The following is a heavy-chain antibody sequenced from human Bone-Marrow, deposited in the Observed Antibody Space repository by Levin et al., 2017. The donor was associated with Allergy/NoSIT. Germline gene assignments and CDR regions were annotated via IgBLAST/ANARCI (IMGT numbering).Heavy chain of an antibody. V-gene: IGHV3-33*08. CDR3: ARDPGLALAGTAYFDL. J-gene: IGHJ2*01. D-gene: IGHD6-19*01. Sequence: GGSLRLSCEASEFNFRNFAMHWVRQAPGRGLEWVAVIGYDGSKTYYSDSVKGRFTISRDNSNNTLLLQMSSLKSEDTAVCYCARDPGLALAGTAYFDLWGRGALVTVSS. CDR1: EFNFRNFA. CDR2: IGYDGSKT.